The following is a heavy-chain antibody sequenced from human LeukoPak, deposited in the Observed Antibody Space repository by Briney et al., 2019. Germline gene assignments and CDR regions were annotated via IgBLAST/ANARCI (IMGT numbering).Heavy chain of an antibody. CDR1: GFTFSSYS. D-gene: IGHD1-1*01. J-gene: IGHJ4*02. Sequence: GGSLGLSCAASGFTFSSYSMNWVRQAPGKGLEWVSSISSSSSYIYYADSVKGRFTISRDNAKNSLYLQMNSLRAEDTAVYYCASGFTGTFTDYWGQGTLVTVSS. CDR3: ASGFTGTFTDY. V-gene: IGHV3-21*01. CDR2: ISSSSSYI.